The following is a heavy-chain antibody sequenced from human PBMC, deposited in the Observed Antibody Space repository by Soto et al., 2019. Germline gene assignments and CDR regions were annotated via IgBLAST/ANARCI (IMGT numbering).Heavy chain of an antibody. CDR3: ARDPRGGGGYGEC. D-gene: IGHD3-10*01. CDR1: GFTFSSYT. Sequence: QVQLVESGGGVVQPGRSLRLSCAASGFTFSSYTMHWVRQTPGKGLEWVAVTSFDGNSKYYADSVRGRFTISRDNSKNTLYLQMNSLRAEDTAVYYCARDPRGGGGYGECWGQGTLVTVSS. J-gene: IGHJ4*02. CDR2: TSFDGNSK. V-gene: IGHV3-30-3*01.